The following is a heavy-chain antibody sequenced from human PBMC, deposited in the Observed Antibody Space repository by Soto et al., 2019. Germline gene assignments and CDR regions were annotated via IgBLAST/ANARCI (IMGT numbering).Heavy chain of an antibody. CDR1: GYTFTSYG. D-gene: IGHD2-15*01. CDR3: ARVISWDIVVVVAATGSYVMDV. V-gene: IGHV1-18*01. Sequence: ASVKVSCKASGYTFTSYGISWVRQAPGQGLEWMGWISAYNGNTNYAQKLQGRVTMTTDTSTSTAYMELRSLRSDDTAVYYCARVISWDIVVVVAATGSYVMDVWGKGTTVTVSS. J-gene: IGHJ6*04. CDR2: ISAYNGNT.